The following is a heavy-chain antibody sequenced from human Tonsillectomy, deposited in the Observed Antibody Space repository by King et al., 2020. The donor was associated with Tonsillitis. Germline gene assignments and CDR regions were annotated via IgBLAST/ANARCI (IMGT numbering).Heavy chain of an antibody. V-gene: IGHV5-51*01. CDR3: ARQGSCSGVVCPIYYHSVLAV. Sequence: AQLVQSGAEVKKPGDSLKISCKGSGYTFTTYWIGWVRQMPGKGLEWMGIIKPTDSDTRYSPSFQGQVTISADKSMGTAYLQWRSLRASDTAIYYCARQGSCSGVVCPIYYHSVLAVWGQGTTVTVSS. D-gene: IGHD2-15*01. CDR2: IKPTDSDT. CDR1: GYTFTTYW. J-gene: IGHJ6*02.